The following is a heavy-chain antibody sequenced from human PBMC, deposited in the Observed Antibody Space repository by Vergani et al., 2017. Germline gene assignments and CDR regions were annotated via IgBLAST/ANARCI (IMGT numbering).Heavy chain of an antibody. CDR1: GYTFTYRY. Sequence: QMQLVQSGAEVKKTGSSVKVSSKASGYTFTYRYLHWVRQAPGQALEWMGWITPFNGNTNYAQKFQDRVTITRDRSMSTAYMELSRLRSDDTAVYYCASREDYGGNAWDYWGQGTLVTVSS. CDR2: ITPFNGNT. D-gene: IGHD4-23*01. J-gene: IGHJ4*02. CDR3: ASREDYGGNAWDY. V-gene: IGHV1-45*02.